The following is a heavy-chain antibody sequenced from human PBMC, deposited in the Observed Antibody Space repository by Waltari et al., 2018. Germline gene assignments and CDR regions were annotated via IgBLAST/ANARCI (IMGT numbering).Heavy chain of an antibody. J-gene: IGHJ5*02. CDR2: INHSGST. Sequence: QVQLQQWGAGLLKPSETLSLTCAVYGGSFSGYYWSWIRQPPGKGLEWIGEINHSGSTNYNPSLRGRVTISVDTSKNQFSLKLSSVTAADTAVYYCARLRKRGWTALNWFDPWGQGTLVTVSS. D-gene: IGHD2-15*01. CDR1: GGSFSGYY. CDR3: ARLRKRGWTALNWFDP. V-gene: IGHV4-34*01.